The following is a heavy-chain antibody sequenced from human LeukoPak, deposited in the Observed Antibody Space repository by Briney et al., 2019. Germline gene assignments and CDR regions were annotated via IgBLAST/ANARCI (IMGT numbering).Heavy chain of an antibody. CDR2: IASTATHT. Sequence: GGSLRLSCVGSGFTSSNFGLTWVRQAPGKGLEWVSSIASTATHTYYADSVKGRFTISRDNAKNSLILQTSSLTVADTGIYYCARDGSPNYGYYAFFDNWGQGTLVTVSS. CDR3: ARDGSPNYGYYAFFDN. V-gene: IGHV3-21*01. CDR1: GFTSSNFG. J-gene: IGHJ4*02. D-gene: IGHD1-26*01.